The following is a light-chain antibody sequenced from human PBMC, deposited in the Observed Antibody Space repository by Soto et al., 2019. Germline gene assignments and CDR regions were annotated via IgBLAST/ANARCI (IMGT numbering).Light chain of an antibody. CDR1: QNIDIS. CDR3: LSYDSYSYT. CDR2: KAS. J-gene: IGKJ2*01. V-gene: IGKV1-5*03. Sequence: DIQMTQSPSTLSASVGDRVTITCRASQNIDISLAWYQQKPGKAPNLLIYKASILESGVPSRFSGSGSGTEFTLTISSLQPDDFATYFCLSYDSYSYTFGQGTNLQSK.